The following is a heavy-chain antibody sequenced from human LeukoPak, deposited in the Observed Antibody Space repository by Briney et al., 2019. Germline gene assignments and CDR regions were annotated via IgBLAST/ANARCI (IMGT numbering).Heavy chain of an antibody. CDR1: GFTFSSYA. J-gene: IGHJ5*02. CDR3: AKTAQIGGYCTSTSCYSGRWFDP. Sequence: GGSLRLSCAASGFTFSSYAMHWVRQAPGKGLEWVAVISYDGSNKYYADSTKGRLTISRDNSKNTLYLQMNSLKAEDTAVYFYAKTAQIGGYCTSTSCYSGRWFDPWGQGTLVTVSS. V-gene: IGHV3-30-3*01. CDR2: ISYDGSNK. D-gene: IGHD2-2*01.